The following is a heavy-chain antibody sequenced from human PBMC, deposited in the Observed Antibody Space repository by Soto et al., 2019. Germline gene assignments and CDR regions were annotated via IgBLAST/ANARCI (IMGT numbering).Heavy chain of an antibody. CDR3: AKDLYGGNTEVDH. V-gene: IGHV3-30*18. Sequence: QVQLVESGGGVVQPGRSLRLSCAASGFTFSLYGMHWVRQAPGKGLEWLAVISYDGNDKYYADSVKGRFTISRDNSKNTVYLQMTSLGADDTSMYYCAKDLYGGNTEVDHWGQGTLVSVSS. D-gene: IGHD4-17*01. J-gene: IGHJ4*02. CDR2: ISYDGNDK. CDR1: GFTFSLYG.